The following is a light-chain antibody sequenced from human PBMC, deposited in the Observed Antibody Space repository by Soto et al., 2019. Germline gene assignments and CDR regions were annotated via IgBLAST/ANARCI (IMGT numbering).Light chain of an antibody. Sequence: ELVLTQSPGTLSLSPGERATLSCRASLSVSSNYLAWYQQRPGQAPRLLIYGASSRATGIPDRFSGSGSGTDFTLTISRLEPEDFAVYYCQQYGSSPPMYTFGQGTKLEIK. J-gene: IGKJ2*01. CDR1: LSVSSNY. CDR3: QQYGSSPPMYT. V-gene: IGKV3-20*01. CDR2: GAS.